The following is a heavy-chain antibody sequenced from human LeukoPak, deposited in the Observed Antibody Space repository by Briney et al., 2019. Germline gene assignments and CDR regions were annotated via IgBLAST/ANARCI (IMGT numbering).Heavy chain of an antibody. D-gene: IGHD3-10*01. CDR3: ARKHVYYGSGSYGEWFDP. CDR2: IYYSGST. V-gene: IGHV4-39*01. Sequence: SETLSLTCTVSGGSISSSSYYWGWIRQPPGKGLEWIGSIYYSGSTYYNPSLKSRVTISVDTSKNQFSLKLSSVTAADTAVYYCARKHVYYGSGSYGEWFDPWGQGTLVTVSS. J-gene: IGHJ5*02. CDR1: GGSISSSSYY.